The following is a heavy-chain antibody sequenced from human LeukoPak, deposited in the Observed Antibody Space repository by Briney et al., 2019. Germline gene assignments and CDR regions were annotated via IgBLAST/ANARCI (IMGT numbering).Heavy chain of an antibody. CDR1: GYTFTGYY. J-gene: IGHJ5*02. Sequence: GASVKVSCKASGYTFTGYYMHWVRQAPGQGLEWMGWINPNSGGTNYAQKFQGRVTMTRDTSISTAYMELSRLRSGDTAVYYCARETLPIYCSSTSCYHNWFDPWGQGTLVTVSS. D-gene: IGHD2-2*01. V-gene: IGHV1-2*02. CDR3: ARETLPIYCSSTSCYHNWFDP. CDR2: INPNSGGT.